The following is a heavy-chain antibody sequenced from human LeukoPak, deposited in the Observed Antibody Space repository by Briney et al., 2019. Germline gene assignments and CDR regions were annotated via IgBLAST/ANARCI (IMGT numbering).Heavy chain of an antibody. CDR1: GGTFSSYA. Sequence: ASVKVSCKASGGTFSSYAISWVRQAPGQGLEWMGIINPSGGSTSYAQKFQGRVTMTRDTSTSTVYMELSSLRSEDTAVYYCASPDIEKRGAFDIWGQGTMVTVSS. V-gene: IGHV1-46*01. D-gene: IGHD5-12*01. CDR3: ASPDIEKRGAFDI. J-gene: IGHJ3*02. CDR2: INPSGGST.